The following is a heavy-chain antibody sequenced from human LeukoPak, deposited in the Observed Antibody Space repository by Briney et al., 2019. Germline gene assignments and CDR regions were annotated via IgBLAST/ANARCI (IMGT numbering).Heavy chain of an antibody. CDR2: INHSGST. CDR1: GGSFSGYY. V-gene: IGHV4-34*01. Sequence: PSETLSLTCAVYGGSFSGYYWSWIRQPPGKGLEWIGEINHSGSTNYNPSLKSRVTISVDTSKNQFSLKLSSVTAADTAVYYCARLRAIGYSYGYRYFDYWGQGTLVTVSS. J-gene: IGHJ4*02. CDR3: ARLRAIGYSYGYRYFDY. D-gene: IGHD5-18*01.